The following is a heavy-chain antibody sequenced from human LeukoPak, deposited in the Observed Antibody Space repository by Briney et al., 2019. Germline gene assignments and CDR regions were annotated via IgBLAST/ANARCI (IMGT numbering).Heavy chain of an antibody. CDR2: IDTSSTTM. J-gene: IGHJ5*01. CDR3: ARDNWVDC. Sequence: QPGGSLRLSCAASGLTFSKYSMTWVRQAPGKGLEWVSFIDTSSTTMYYTDSVKGRFTISRDNAKNSLYLQTNSLKVEDTATYYCARDNWVDCWGQGTLVTVSS. CDR1: GLTFSKYS. V-gene: IGHV3-48*04.